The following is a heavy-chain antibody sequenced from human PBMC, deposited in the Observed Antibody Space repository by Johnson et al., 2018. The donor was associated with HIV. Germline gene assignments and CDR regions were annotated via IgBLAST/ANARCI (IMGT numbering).Heavy chain of an antibody. Sequence: QVQLVESGGGVVRPGGSLRLSCAASGFTFDDYGMSWVRQAPGKGLEWVAVLSYDGSNEYYADSVKGRFTISRDNSKNTLYLQMNSLKTEDTAVYYCTTDRGSSWYPPDAFDIWGQGTMVTVSS. CDR1: GFTFDDYG. V-gene: IGHV3-30*03. D-gene: IGHD6-13*01. CDR3: TTDRGSSWYPPDAFDI. CDR2: LSYDGSNE. J-gene: IGHJ3*02.